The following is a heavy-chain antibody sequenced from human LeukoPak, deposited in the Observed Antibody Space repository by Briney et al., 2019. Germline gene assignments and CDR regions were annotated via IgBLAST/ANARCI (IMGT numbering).Heavy chain of an antibody. D-gene: IGHD3-22*01. J-gene: IGHJ4*02. CDR3: ARGVVVITPHFDY. Sequence: ASVKVSCKASGYTFTSYGISWVRQAPGQGLEWMGWISSYNGNTNYAQKLQGRVTMTRDTSISTAYMELSRLESDDTAVYFCARGVVVITPHFDYWGQGTLVTVSS. CDR1: GYTFTSYG. V-gene: IGHV1-18*01. CDR2: ISSYNGNT.